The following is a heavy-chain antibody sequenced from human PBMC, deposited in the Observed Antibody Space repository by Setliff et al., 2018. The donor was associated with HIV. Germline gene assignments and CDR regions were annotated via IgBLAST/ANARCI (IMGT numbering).Heavy chain of an antibody. J-gene: IGHJ6*03. D-gene: IGHD6-19*01. CDR1: GYTFTSYY. Sequence: ASVKVSCKASGYTFTSYYMHWVRQAPGQGLEWMGIINPSGGSTSYAQKFQGRVTTTRDTSTSTVYMELSSLRSEDTAVYYCARNPRIAVAGTDYYYYMDVWGKGTTVTVSS. V-gene: IGHV1-46*01. CDR2: INPSGGST. CDR3: ARNPRIAVAGTDYYYYMDV.